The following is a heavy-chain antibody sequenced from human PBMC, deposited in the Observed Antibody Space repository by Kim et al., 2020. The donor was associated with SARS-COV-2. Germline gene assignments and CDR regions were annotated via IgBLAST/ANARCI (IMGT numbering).Heavy chain of an antibody. V-gene: IGHV3-7*03. Sequence: GGSLRLSCATSRFTFSYYWMSWVRQAPGKGLEWVANIKQIGSEKYYVDSVKGRFTISRDNAKNSLYLQMNSLRAEDTAVYYCARAGSGSHNWFDPWGQGTLVTVSS. J-gene: IGHJ5*02. CDR2: IKQIGSEK. D-gene: IGHD3-10*01. CDR1: RFTFSYYW. CDR3: ARAGSGSHNWFDP.